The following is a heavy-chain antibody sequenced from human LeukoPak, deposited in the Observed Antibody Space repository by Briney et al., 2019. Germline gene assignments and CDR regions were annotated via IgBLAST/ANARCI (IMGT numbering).Heavy chain of an antibody. J-gene: IGHJ3*02. CDR3: ASAMGPDAFDI. D-gene: IGHD2-8*01. CDR2: INRSGST. V-gene: IGHV4-34*01. CDR1: GGSFSGYY. Sequence: SETLSLTCAVHGGSFSGYYWSWIRQPPGKGLEWIGEINRSGSTNYNPSLKSRVTISVDTSKNQFSLKLSSVTAADTAVYYCASAMGPDAFDIWGQGTMVTVSS.